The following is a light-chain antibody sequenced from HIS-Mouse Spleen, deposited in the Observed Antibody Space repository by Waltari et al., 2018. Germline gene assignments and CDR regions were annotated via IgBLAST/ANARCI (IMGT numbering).Light chain of an antibody. J-gene: IGKJ1*01. CDR3: QQYCSTAWT. V-gene: IGKV4-1*01. CDR2: WAS. CDR1: QSVLYSSNNKNY. Sequence: DIVMTQSPDSLAVSLGERATINCKSSQSVLYSSNNKNYLAWYQQKPGQPPKLLIYWASTRESGVPDRFSGSGSGTDFTLTISSLQAEDVAVYYCQQYCSTAWTFGQGTKVEIK.